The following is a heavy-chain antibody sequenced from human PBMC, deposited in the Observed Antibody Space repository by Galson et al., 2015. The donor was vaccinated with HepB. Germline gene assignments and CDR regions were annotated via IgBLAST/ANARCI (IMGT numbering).Heavy chain of an antibody. V-gene: IGHV1-46*01. D-gene: IGHD3-10*01. J-gene: IGHJ4*02. Sequence: SVKVSCKASGYTFTRYYMHWVRQAPGQGLEWMGIINPSGGSTSYAQKFQGRVTMTRDTSTSTVYMELSSLRSEDTAVYYCARGLWFGELFTMFDYWGQGTLVTVSS. CDR2: INPSGGST. CDR3: ARGLWFGELFTMFDY. CDR1: GYTFTRYY.